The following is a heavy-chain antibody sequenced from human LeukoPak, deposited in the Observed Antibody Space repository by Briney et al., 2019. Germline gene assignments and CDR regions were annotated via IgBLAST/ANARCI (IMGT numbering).Heavy chain of an antibody. CDR2: MNPNSGNT. CDR3: AIGGRIQALTVGY. J-gene: IGHJ4*02. V-gene: IGHV1-8*01. D-gene: IGHD5-18*01. CDR1: GYTFTSYD. Sequence: ASVKVSCKASGYTFTSYDINWVRQATGQGLEWMGWMNPNSGNTGYAQKFQGRVTMTRNTSISTAYVELRRLKSEDTAVYFWAIGGRIQALTVGYWGQGTLVTVSS.